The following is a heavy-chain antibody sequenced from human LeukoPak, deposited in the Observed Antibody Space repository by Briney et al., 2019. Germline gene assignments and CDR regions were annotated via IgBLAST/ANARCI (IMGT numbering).Heavy chain of an antibody. J-gene: IGHJ3*02. V-gene: IGHV4-39*01. CDR1: GGSISSSSYY. CDR2: IYYSGST. D-gene: IGHD3-10*01. CDR3: ARPGVGHDAFDI. Sequence: PSETLSLTCTVSGGSISSSSYYWGWIRQPPGKGLEWIGSIYYSGSTYYNPSLKSRVTISVDTSKNKFSLKLGSVTAADTAVYYCARPGVGHDAFDIWGQGTMVTVSS.